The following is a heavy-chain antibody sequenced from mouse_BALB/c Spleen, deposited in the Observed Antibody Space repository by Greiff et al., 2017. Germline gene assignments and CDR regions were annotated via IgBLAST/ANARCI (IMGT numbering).Heavy chain of an antibody. CDR3: ARTARAAGYAMDY. D-gene: IGHD3-1*01. CDR2: ISSGGSYT. Sequence: EVQVVESGGGLVQPGGSLKLSCAASGFTFSSYAMSWVRQSPEKRLEWVAEISSGGSYTYYPDTVTGRFTISRDNAKNTLFLEMSSLRSEDTAMYYCARTARAAGYAMDYWGQGTSVTVSS. J-gene: IGHJ4*01. CDR1: GFTFSSYA. V-gene: IGHV5-9-4*01.